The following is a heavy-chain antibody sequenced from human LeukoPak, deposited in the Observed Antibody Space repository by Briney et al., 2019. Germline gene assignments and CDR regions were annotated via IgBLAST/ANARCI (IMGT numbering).Heavy chain of an antibody. V-gene: IGHV1-2*02. CDR2: INPKSGAT. D-gene: IGHD5-18*01. CDR3: TRVDLGGYSYAYEARSDY. J-gene: IGHJ4*02. Sequence: ASVRVSCKASGYTFSDYYMHWVRQVPGQGLEWMGWINPKSGATNYAQKFQGRVTMTRDTSISTAYMELSRLKSDDTAVYYCTRVDLGGYSYAYEARSDYWGQGTLVTVSS. CDR1: GYTFSDYY.